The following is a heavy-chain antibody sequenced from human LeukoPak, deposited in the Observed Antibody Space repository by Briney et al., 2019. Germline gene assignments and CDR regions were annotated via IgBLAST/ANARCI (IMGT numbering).Heavy chain of an antibody. V-gene: IGHV7-4-1*02. CDR1: GYTFTNYA. CDR2: IHPSTGNP. Sequence: ASVTVSFKGSGYTFTNYAMNWGRQAPGQGLEWMGWIHPSTGNPTYSQGFPGRGVFSLDTSVSTTYLQISSLKAEDTAVYSCARAFQSLGGLSLPDYWGQGTLVTVSS. CDR3: ARAFQSLGGLSLPDY. D-gene: IGHD3-16*02. J-gene: IGHJ4*02.